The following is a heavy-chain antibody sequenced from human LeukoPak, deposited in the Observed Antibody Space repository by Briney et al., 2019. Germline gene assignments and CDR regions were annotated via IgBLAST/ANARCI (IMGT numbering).Heavy chain of an antibody. V-gene: IGHV3-53*01. J-gene: IGHJ4*02. CDR1: GFTVSSNY. D-gene: IGHD4-17*01. CDR2: IYSGGST. Sequence: PGGSLRLSCAASGFTVSSNYMSWVRQAPGKGLEWVSVIYSGGSTYYADSVTGRFTISRDNSKNTLYLQMNSLRAEDTAVYYCARGGGTTVTTFDYRGQGTLVTVSS. CDR3: ARGGGTTVTTFDY.